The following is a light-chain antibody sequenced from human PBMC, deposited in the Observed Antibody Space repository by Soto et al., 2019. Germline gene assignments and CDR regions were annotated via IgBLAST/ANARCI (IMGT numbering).Light chain of an antibody. CDR1: SSNIGNNY. CDR2: DNN. J-gene: IGLJ1*01. V-gene: IGLV1-51*01. CDR3: GTWDSSLSGYV. Sequence: QSVLTQPPSVSVAPGQKVTISCSGSSSNIGNNYVSWYQQLPGTAPKLLIYDNNKRPSGIPDRFSGSKSGTSATLGITGLQTGDEADYYCGTWDSSLSGYVLGTGTKVTVL.